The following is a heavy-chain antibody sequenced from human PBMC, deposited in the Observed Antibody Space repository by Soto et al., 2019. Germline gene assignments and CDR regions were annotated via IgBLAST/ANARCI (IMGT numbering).Heavy chain of an antibody. CDR3: AKDRSSWYIAGYSTGWPPVGGY. D-gene: IGHD6-19*01. CDR1: GFTFSSYS. V-gene: IGHV3-48*01. Sequence: GGSLRLSCAAYGFTFSSYSMNWVRQAPGKGLEWVSYISSSSSTIYYADSVKGRFTISRDNAKNSLYLQRNSLRAEDTAVYYCAKDRSSWYIAGYSTGWPPVGGYWGQGT. J-gene: IGHJ4*02. CDR2: ISSSSSTI.